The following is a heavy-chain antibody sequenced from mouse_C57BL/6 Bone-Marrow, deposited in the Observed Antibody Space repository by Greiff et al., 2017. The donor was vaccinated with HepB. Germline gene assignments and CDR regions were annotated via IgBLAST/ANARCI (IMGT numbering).Heavy chain of an antibody. J-gene: IGHJ4*01. CDR3: ARGGYYDYDGAMDY. Sequence: VQLKESGGGLVQPGESLKLSCESNEYEFPSHAMSWARRTPEKRRELVAAINSDGVSTYYPDTMERRFIISRDNTKKTLYLQMSSLRSEDTALYYCARGGYYDYDGAMDYWGQGTSVTVSS. D-gene: IGHD2-4*01. CDR2: INSDGVST. CDR1: EYEFPSHA. V-gene: IGHV5-2*01.